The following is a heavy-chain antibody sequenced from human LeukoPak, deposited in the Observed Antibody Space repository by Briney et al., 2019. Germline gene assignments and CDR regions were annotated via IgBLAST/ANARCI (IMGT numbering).Heavy chain of an antibody. Sequence: SGPTLVNPTQTLTLTCTFSGFSLSTSGVGVGWIRQPPGKALEWLALIYWNDDKRYSPSLKSRLTITKDTSKNQVVLTMTNMGPVDTATYYCAHSNYDFWSGPAAFDIWGQGTMVTVSS. J-gene: IGHJ3*02. V-gene: IGHV2-5*01. CDR1: GFSLSTSGVG. CDR3: AHSNYDFWSGPAAFDI. D-gene: IGHD3-3*01. CDR2: IYWNDDK.